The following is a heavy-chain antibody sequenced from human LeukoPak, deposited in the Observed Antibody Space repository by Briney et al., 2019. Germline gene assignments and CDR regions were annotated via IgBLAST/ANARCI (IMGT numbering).Heavy chain of an antibody. V-gene: IGHV3-23*01. CDR2: ISGSGGST. D-gene: IGHD3-10*01. J-gene: IGHJ5*02. CDR3: AKDPSRLLWFGEPLTSPNWFDP. Sequence: QAGGSLRLSCAAPGFTFSSYAMSWVRQAPGKGLEWVSPISGSGGSTYYADSVKGRFTISRDNSKNTLYLQMNSLRAEDTAVYYCAKDPSRLLWFGEPLTSPNWFDPWGQGTLVTVSS. CDR1: GFTFSSYA.